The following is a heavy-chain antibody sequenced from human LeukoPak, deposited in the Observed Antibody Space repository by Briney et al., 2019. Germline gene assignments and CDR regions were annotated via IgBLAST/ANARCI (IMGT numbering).Heavy chain of an antibody. CDR1: GYTFTSYG. CDR2: IIPIFGTA. Sequence: SVKVSCKPSGYTFTSYGISWVRQAPGQGLEWMGGIIPIFGTANYAQKFQGRVTTTADESTSTAYMELSSLRSEDTAVYYCARLPLGYCSSTTCYHYYYMDVWGKGTTVTVSS. J-gene: IGHJ6*03. D-gene: IGHD2-2*01. CDR3: ARLPLGYCSSTTCYHYYYMDV. V-gene: IGHV1-69*13.